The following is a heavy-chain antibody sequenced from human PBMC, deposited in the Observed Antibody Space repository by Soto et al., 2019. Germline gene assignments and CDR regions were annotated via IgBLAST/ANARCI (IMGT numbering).Heavy chain of an antibody. J-gene: IGHJ4*01. V-gene: IGHV4-59*08. CDR3: ARLVDYYQAFDY. D-gene: IGHD3-22*01. CDR1: GSPISDNY. Sequence: QVQLKESGPGLVKPSETLSVTCTVSGSPISDNYWSWFRQAPGQGLEWVGYIYYTGTTTYNPSVKSRVTISLDTSKSQFSLMLRSVTAADTAVYYCARLVDYYQAFDYWGHGTLVTVSS. CDR2: IYYTGTT.